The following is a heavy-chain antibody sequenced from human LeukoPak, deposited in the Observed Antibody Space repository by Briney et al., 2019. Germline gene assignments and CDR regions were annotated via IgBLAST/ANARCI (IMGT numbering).Heavy chain of an antibody. CDR3: AKGLRGSDAFDI. J-gene: IGHJ3*02. D-gene: IGHD3-16*01. V-gene: IGHV3-23*01. CDR1: GFTFSSYW. Sequence: GGSLRLSCAASGFTFSSYWMHWVRQTPGKGLEWVSAISGSGGSTYYADSVKGRFTISRDNSKNTLYLQMNSLRAEDTAVYYCAKGLRGSDAFDIWGQGTMVTVSS. CDR2: ISGSGGST.